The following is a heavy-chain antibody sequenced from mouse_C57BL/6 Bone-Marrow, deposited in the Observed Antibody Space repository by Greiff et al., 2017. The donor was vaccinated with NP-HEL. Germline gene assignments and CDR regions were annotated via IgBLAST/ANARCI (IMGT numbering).Heavy chain of an antibody. V-gene: IGHV3-6*01. CDR2: ISYDGSN. J-gene: IGHJ2*01. D-gene: IGHD1-1*01. CDR3: ARGYYYGSSYFDY. Sequence: VQLQQSGPGLVKPSQSLSLTCSVTGYSITSGYYWNWIRQFPGNKLEWMGYISYDGSNNYNPSLKNRISITRDTSKNQFFLKLNSVTTEDTATYYCARGYYYGSSYFDYWGQGTTLTVSS. CDR1: GYSITSGYY.